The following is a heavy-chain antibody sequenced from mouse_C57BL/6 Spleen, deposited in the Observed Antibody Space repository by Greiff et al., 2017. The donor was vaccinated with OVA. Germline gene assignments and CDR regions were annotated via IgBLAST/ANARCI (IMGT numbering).Heavy chain of an antibody. V-gene: IGHV5-9-1*02. CDR2: ISSGGDYI. CDR3: TRDWGKDVGYFDY. Sequence: EVHLVESGEGLVKPGGSLKLSCAASGFTFSSYAMSWVRQTPEKRLEWVAYISSGGDYIYYADTVKGRFTISRDNARNTLYLQMSSLKSEDRAMYYCTRDWGKDVGYFDYWGQGTTLTVSS. D-gene: IGHD3-3*01. J-gene: IGHJ2*01. CDR1: GFTFSSYA.